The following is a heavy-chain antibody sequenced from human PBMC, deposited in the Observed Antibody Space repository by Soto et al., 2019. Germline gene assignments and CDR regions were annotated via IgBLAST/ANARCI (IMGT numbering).Heavy chain of an antibody. CDR1: GFTFSSYA. D-gene: IGHD2-2*03. CDR2: ISGSGGST. CDR3: ASGGYCSSTSCYGGMDV. J-gene: IGHJ6*02. Sequence: PGGSLRLSCAASGFTFSSYALSWVRQAPGKGLEWVSAISGSGGSTYYADSVKGRFTISRDNSKNTLYLQMNSLRAEDTAVYYCASGGYCSSTSCYGGMDVWGRGTTVTVSS. V-gene: IGHV3-23*01.